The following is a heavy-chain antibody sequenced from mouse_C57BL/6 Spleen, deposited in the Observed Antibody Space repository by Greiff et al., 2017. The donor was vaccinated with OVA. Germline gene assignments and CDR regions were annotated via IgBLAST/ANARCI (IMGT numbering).Heavy chain of an antibody. J-gene: IGHJ3*01. CDR1: GYTFTSYW. CDR3: ARWKCDYGKEGCCSY. CDR2: INPSSGYT. Sequence: QVQLQQSGAELAKPGASVKLSCKASGYTFTSYWMHWVNQRPGQGLEWFGYINPSSGYTKSNQKCKDKATLTADKSSSTAYMQLSSLTYEDSAVYYCARWKCDYGKEGCCSYWGQGTLVTVSA. V-gene: IGHV1-7*01. D-gene: IGHD2-4*01.